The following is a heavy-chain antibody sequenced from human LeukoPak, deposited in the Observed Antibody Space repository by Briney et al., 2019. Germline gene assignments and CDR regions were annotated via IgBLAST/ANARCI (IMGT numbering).Heavy chain of an antibody. J-gene: IGHJ4*02. CDR1: GFTFSSYS. Sequence: PGGSLRLSCAASGFTFSSYSMNWVRQAPGKGLEWVSYISSSGSSIYYADSVKGRFTISRDNAKNSLYLQMNSLRAEDTAVYYCARDLGVVVIAYFDYWGQGTLVTVSS. CDR3: ARDLGVVVIAYFDY. V-gene: IGHV3-48*04. D-gene: IGHD3-22*01. CDR2: ISSSGSSI.